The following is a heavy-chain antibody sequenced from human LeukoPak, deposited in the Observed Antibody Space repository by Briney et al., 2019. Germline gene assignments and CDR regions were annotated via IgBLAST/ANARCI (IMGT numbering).Heavy chain of an antibody. CDR2: ISGSGGST. J-gene: IGHJ3*02. D-gene: IGHD2-2*01. V-gene: IGHV3-23*01. CDR1: GFTFSSYA. CDR3: AKAIWGTSPTRDAFDI. Sequence: GGSLRLSCAASGFTFSSYAMSWVRQAPGKGLEWVSAISGSGGSTYYADSVKGRFTISRDNSKNTLYLQMNSLRAEDTAVYYCAKAIWGTSPTRDAFDIWGQGTMVTVSS.